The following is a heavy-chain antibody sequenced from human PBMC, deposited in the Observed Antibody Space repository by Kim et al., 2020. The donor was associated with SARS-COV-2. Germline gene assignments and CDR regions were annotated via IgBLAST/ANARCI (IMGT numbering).Heavy chain of an antibody. CDR3: AKIRSRVRGVIFYGGWFDP. Sequence: RFTISRDNSKNTLYLQMNSLRAEDTAVYYCAKIRSRVRGVIFYGGWFDPWGQGTLVTVSS. J-gene: IGHJ5*02. D-gene: IGHD3-10*01. V-gene: IGHV3-23*01.